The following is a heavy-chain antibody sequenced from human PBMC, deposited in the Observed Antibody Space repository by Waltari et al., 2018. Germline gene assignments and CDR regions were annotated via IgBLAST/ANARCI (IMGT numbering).Heavy chain of an antibody. CDR1: GYSISNGYY. D-gene: IGHD2-8*02. Sequence: QVQLQESDPGLVQPSETLSLTCTFAGYSISNGYYWGWIRLPPGRGLEWIATISYNGNTYYNPSLKSRVTITADTSKNQFSLKLTSVTAADTAIYYCARGYNTGWYNSWGHGTLVTVSS. V-gene: IGHV4-38-2*02. CDR3: ARGYNTGWYNS. J-gene: IGHJ5*01. CDR2: ISYNGNT.